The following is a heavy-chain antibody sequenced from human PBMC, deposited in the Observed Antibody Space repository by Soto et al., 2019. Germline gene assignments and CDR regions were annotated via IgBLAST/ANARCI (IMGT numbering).Heavy chain of an antibody. CDR3: ARGWVEGLSRQPPTDY. CDR2: IDSYGSAT. D-gene: IGHD3-3*01. V-gene: IGHV3-74*01. Sequence: GGSLRLSCAASGFTFSRYWLNWVRQAPGKGLVWVSRIDSYGSATSQVDSVEGRFTISRDNAKNTLYLQMNSLRAEDTAVYYCARGWVEGLSRQPPTDYSGQGSLVTVSS. CDR1: GFTFSRYW. J-gene: IGHJ4*02.